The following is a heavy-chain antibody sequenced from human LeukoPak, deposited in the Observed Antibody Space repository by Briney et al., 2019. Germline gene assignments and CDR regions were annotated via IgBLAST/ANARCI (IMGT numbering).Heavy chain of an antibody. Sequence: PGGSLRLSCTASGFTFGDYAMSWVRQAPGKGLEWGGFIRSKAYGGTTEYAASVKGRFTISRDYSKSIAYLQMNSLKTEDTAVYYCTRDRRGYSYGYGYDYWGQGTLVTVSS. CDR3: TRDRRGYSYGYGYDY. J-gene: IGHJ4*02. V-gene: IGHV3-49*04. CDR2: IRSKAYGGTT. CDR1: GFTFGDYA. D-gene: IGHD5-18*01.